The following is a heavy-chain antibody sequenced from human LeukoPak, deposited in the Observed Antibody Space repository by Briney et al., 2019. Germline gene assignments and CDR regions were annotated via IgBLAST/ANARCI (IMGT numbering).Heavy chain of an antibody. J-gene: IGHJ4*02. D-gene: IGHD6-25*01. CDR3: ARGFKMIAAAALSDY. CDR1: GYTFTSYD. V-gene: IGHV1-8*02. Sequence: ASVKVSCKASGYTFTSYDMNWVRQATGQGLERMRWMNPNSGNTGYARKFQGRVTMTRNTSISTAYMELSSLRSEDTAVYYCARGFKMIAAAALSDYWGQGTLVTVSS. CDR2: MNPNSGNT.